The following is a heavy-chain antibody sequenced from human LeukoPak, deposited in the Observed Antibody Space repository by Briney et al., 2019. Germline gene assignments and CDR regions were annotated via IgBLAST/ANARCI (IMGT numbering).Heavy chain of an antibody. CDR2: ISYDGSYK. CDR3: ARERGYSGYDSREYNYFDY. Sequence: AGGSLRLSCAASEFTFISYTVHWVRQAPGKGLEWVALISYDGSYKYYADSVKGRFTISRDNSKNTLYLQMKSLRTEDTAVYYCARERGYSGYDSREYNYFDYWGQGTLVTVSS. D-gene: IGHD5-12*01. V-gene: IGHV3-30*04. CDR1: EFTFISYT. J-gene: IGHJ4*02.